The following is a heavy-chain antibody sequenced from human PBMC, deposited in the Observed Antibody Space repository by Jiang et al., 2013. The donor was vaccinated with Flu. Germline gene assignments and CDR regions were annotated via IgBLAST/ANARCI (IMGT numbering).Heavy chain of an antibody. CDR3: ARAPTSTLDPHHFDY. Sequence: SCKVLDTALATYWIGWVRQVPGRGLEWMGSSMLVTLIPHTVRLSRPGHHLRRQVHQHAYLQWSSLKASDSAIYYCARAPTSTLDPHHFDYWGQGTLVTVSS. CDR1: DTALATYW. V-gene: IGHV5-51*01. D-gene: IGHD2-2*01. J-gene: IGHJ4*02. CDR2: SMLVTLIP.